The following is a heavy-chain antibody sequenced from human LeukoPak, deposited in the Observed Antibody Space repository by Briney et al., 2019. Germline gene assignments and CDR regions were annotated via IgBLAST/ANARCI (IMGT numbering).Heavy chain of an antibody. CDR1: GFTFSDYY. J-gene: IGHJ3*02. Sequence: GGSLRLSCAASGFTFSDYYMSWIRQAPGKGLEWVSYISSSGSTIYYADSVKGRFTISRDNAKNSLYLQTNSLRAEDTAVYYCARVGNILTGLPPNGGAFDIWGQGTMVTVSS. CDR3: ARVGNILTGLPPNGGAFDI. CDR2: ISSSGSTI. V-gene: IGHV3-11*04. D-gene: IGHD3-9*01.